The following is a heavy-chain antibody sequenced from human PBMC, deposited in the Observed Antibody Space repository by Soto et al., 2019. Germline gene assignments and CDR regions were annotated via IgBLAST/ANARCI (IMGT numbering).Heavy chain of an antibody. D-gene: IGHD3-10*01. J-gene: IGHJ6*02. Sequence: SETLSLTCAVYGGSFSGYYWSWIRQPPGKGLEWIGEINHSGSTNYNPSLKSRVAISVDTSKNQFSLKLSSVTAADTAVYYCARAGYGMDVWGQGTTVTVSS. CDR1: GGSFSGYY. CDR3: ARAGYGMDV. CDR2: INHSGST. V-gene: IGHV4-34*01.